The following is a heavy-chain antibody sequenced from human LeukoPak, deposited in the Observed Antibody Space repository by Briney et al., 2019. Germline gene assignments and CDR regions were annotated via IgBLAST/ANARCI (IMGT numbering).Heavy chain of an antibody. CDR1: GFTFSSYA. V-gene: IGHV3-21*01. Sequence: GGSLRLSCAASGFTFSSYAMSWVRQAPGKGLEWVSSITSSGTHIFYADSVRGRFTISRDNAKNSVYLQMNSLRAEDTAVYYCAREGSDWNYYYYMDVWGKGTTVTISS. J-gene: IGHJ6*03. CDR3: AREGSDWNYYYYMDV. D-gene: IGHD6-19*01. CDR2: ITSSGTHI.